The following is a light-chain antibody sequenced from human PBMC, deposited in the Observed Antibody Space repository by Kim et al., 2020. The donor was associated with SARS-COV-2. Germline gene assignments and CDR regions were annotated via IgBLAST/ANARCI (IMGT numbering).Light chain of an antibody. CDR3: ETWDSNTRV. J-gene: IGLJ3*02. V-gene: IGLV4-60*03. Sequence: SSGKLTWTLSSGHSSYIIAWHQQQPGKAPRYLMKLEGSGSYNKGSGVPDRFSGSSSGADRYLTISNLQSEDEADYYCETWDSNTRVFGGGTKLTVL. CDR1: SGHSSYI. CDR2: LEGSGSY.